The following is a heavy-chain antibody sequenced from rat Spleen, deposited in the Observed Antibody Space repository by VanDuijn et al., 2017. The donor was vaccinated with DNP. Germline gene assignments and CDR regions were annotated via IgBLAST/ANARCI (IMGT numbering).Heavy chain of an antibody. CDR2: SSYDGVNT. V-gene: IGHV5-22*01. Sequence: EVQLVESGGGLVQPGRSLKLSCAASGFTFSDYYMAWVRQAPPKGLEWVAYSSYDGVNTYNGDPVKGRFTISRDNAKSTLYLQMNSLRSEDMATYYCARHVLPLRVWDYWGQGVMVTVSS. J-gene: IGHJ2*01. CDR1: GFTFSDYY. CDR3: ARHVLPLRVWDY. D-gene: IGHD1-4*01.